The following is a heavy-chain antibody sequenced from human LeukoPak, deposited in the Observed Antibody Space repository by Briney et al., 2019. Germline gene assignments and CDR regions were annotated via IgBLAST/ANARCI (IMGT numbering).Heavy chain of an antibody. CDR3: ARGSLGSYYNGPTGNWFDP. CDR2: INHSGST. CDR1: GGSFSGYY. D-gene: IGHD3-10*01. J-gene: IGHJ5*02. V-gene: IGHV4-34*01. Sequence: SETLSLTCAVYGGSFSGYYWSWIRQPPGKGLEWIGEINHSGSTNYNPSLKSRVTISVDTSKNQFSLKLSSVTAADTAVYYCARGSLGSYYNGPTGNWFDPWGQGTLVTVSS.